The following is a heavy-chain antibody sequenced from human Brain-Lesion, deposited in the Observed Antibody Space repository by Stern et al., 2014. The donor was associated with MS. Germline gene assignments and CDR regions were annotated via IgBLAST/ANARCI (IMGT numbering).Heavy chain of an antibody. Sequence: QMQLVQSGAELKKPGSSVKVSCKASGGTFSSYTVNWVRQAPGKGLEWMGKIIPILGVANYAPKFQGRVTITADKFTGTAYMEVTSLRSEDTAIYYCTTSPYGLDAWGQGTTVTVSS. CDR1: GGTFSSYT. V-gene: IGHV1-69*09. CDR3: TTSPYGLDA. D-gene: IGHD1-14*01. J-gene: IGHJ6*02. CDR2: IIPILGVA.